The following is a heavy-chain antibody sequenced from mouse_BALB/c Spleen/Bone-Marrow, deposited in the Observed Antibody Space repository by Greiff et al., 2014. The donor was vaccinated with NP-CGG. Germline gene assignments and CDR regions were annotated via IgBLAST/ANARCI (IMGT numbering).Heavy chain of an antibody. CDR1: GYRFNSYW. CDR2: ILPGSGCT. V-gene: IGHV1-9*01. J-gene: IGHJ2*01. CDR3: ARLGIRSFDY. D-gene: IGHD3-1*01. Sequence: VQLQQSGADLMKPGASVKISCKATGYRFNSYWIEWVKQRPGHGLEWIGEILPGSGCTNFNEKFKGKATFTAYTSSNTAYMQISSLTSEDSAVYYCARLGIRSFDYWGQGTTLTVSS.